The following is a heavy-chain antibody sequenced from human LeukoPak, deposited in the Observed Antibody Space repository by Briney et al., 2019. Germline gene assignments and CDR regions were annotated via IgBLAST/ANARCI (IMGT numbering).Heavy chain of an antibody. CDR2: IKQDGSEK. V-gene: IGHV3-7*01. D-gene: IGHD2-15*01. CDR1: AFTLGTHW. CDR3: VRGGHYGSSFDL. J-gene: IGHJ2*01. Sequence: GGSLRLSCAPSAFTLGTHWMSCVRQAPGKGLEWVTSIKQDGSEKHYVDSVRGRLTISRDNARCSLYLQMNSLGAEDTAVDYCVRGGHYGSSFDLWGRGTLVTVSS.